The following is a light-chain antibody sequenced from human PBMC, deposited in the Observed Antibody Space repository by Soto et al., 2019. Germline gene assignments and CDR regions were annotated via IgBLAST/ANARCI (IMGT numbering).Light chain of an antibody. CDR1: QSVSSY. V-gene: IGKV3-11*01. J-gene: IGKJ3*01. CDR3: QQRSNLLTGFT. Sequence: EIVLTQSPATLSLSPGERANLSCSASQSVSSYLAWYQQKPGQAPRLLIYDASNRATGIPARFSGSGSGTDFTLTISSLEPEDFAVYYCQQRSNLLTGFTFGPGTKVDIK. CDR2: DAS.